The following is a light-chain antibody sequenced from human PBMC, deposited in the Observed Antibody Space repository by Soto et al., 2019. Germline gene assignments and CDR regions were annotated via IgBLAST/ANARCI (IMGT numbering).Light chain of an antibody. J-gene: IGKJ4*01. CDR2: GAS. V-gene: IGKV1-9*01. CDR3: MQALQTPLT. Sequence: DVPWTQSPSFLSASVGDRVNITRRASPGTSSYLAWFQKKPGRAPKLLIYGASTLQSGVPARFSGSGSGTDFTLTISNLQTEDFATYECMQALQTPLTFGGGTKVDIK. CDR1: PGTSSY.